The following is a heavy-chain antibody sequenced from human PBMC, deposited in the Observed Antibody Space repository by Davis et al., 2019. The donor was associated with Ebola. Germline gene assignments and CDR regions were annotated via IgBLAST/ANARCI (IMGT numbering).Heavy chain of an antibody. CDR1: GFTFSSYG. D-gene: IGHD2-15*01. CDR2: ISYDGSNK. J-gene: IGHJ3*02. V-gene: IGHV3-30*03. Sequence: GESLKISCAASGFTFSSYGMHWVRQAPGKGLEWVAVISYDGSNKYYADSVKGRFTISRDNSKNTLYLQMNSLRAEDTAVYYCARMGVVAATEVYAFDIWGQGTMVTVSS. CDR3: ARMGVVAATEVYAFDI.